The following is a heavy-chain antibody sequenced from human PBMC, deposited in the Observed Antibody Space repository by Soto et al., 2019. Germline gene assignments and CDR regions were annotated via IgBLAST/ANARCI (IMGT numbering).Heavy chain of an antibody. CDR2: ISSSSTSTI. CDR3: ARTYYDFWSDYRTQGINFDY. Sequence: GGSLRLSCAASGFTFSCYIMNWVRQSPGKGLEWVSYISSSSTSTIYYADSVKGRFTISRDNAKNSLYLQMNSLRDEDTAVYYCARTYYDFWSDYRTQGINFDYWGQGTPVTVSS. CDR1: GFTFSCYI. D-gene: IGHD3-3*01. V-gene: IGHV3-48*02. J-gene: IGHJ4*02.